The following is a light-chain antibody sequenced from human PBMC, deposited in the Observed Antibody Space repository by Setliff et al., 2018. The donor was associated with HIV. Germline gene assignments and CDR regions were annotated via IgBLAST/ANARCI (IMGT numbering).Light chain of an antibody. CDR1: RSDIGAYNY. Sequence: QSALTQPRSVSGSPGQSVAISCTGTRSDIGAYNYVSWYQQHPGKVPKLIISDVTKRPSGVPDRFSGSKSGNTASLIISGLQTEDEADYYCSSYTSSTPLYVFGPGTKVTVL. J-gene: IGLJ1*01. CDR2: DVT. CDR3: SSYTSSTPLYV. V-gene: IGLV2-11*01.